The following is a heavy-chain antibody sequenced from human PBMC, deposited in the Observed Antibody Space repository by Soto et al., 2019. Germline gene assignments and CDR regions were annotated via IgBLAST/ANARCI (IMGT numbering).Heavy chain of an antibody. D-gene: IGHD2-2*01. Sequence: PSETLSLTCTVSGGSISSYYWSWIRQPPGKGLEWIGYIYYSGSTNHNPSLKSRVTISVDTSKNQFSLKLSSVTAADTAVYYCARAGYCSSTSCYGAYGVDVWGQGTTVTVSS. CDR1: GGSISSYY. V-gene: IGHV4-59*01. CDR2: IYYSGST. CDR3: ARAGYCSSTSCYGAYGVDV. J-gene: IGHJ6*02.